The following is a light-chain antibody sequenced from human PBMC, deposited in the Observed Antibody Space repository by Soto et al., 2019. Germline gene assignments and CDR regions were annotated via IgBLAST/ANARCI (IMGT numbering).Light chain of an antibody. CDR1: QSISSN. CDR3: KQYNNWPLT. Sequence: IVMTQSPATLAVSPGERATLSRRAAQSISSNLAWYQQKPGQAPRLLIYGASTRATGIPAKFRGSGSGTEFTLTISSLQSEDFAVYSCKQYNNWPLTFGGGTKVDIK. CDR2: GAS. V-gene: IGKV3-15*01. J-gene: IGKJ4*01.